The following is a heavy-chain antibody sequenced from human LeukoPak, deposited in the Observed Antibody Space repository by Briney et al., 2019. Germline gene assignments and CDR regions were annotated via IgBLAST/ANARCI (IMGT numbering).Heavy chain of an antibody. J-gene: IGHJ4*02. D-gene: IGHD3-16*01. V-gene: IGHV3-74*01. CDR3: ARAGDSQTYHLDY. Sequence: GGSLRLSCAASGFTFSNYYMHWVRQAPGEGLVWVSRIKSDGSSTTYADSVKGRFTISRDNAKNTLYLQMNSLRAEGTAVYYCARAGDSQTYHLDYWGQGTLVTVSS. CDR1: GFTFSNYY. CDR2: IKSDGSST.